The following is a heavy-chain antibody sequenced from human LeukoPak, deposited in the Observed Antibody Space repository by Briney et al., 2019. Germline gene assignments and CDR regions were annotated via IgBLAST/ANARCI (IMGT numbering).Heavy chain of an antibody. CDR2: ISWNSGNI. V-gene: IGHV3-9*03. Sequence: AGRSLRLPCAASGFTFDDYAMHWVRQGPGKGLEWVSGISWNSGNIVYADSVEGRFTISRDNAKNSLYLQMNSLRPEDMALYYCAKDISSIVGSTRGFDYWGQGTLVTVSS. D-gene: IGHD1-26*01. J-gene: IGHJ4*02. CDR3: AKDISSIVGSTRGFDY. CDR1: GFTFDDYA.